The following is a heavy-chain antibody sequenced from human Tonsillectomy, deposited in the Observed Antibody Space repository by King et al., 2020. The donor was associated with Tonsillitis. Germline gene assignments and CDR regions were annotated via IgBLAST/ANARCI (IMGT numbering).Heavy chain of an antibody. Sequence: VQLVESGGDLVQPGGSLRLSCEASGFTLRSYWMTWVRQAPGKGLEWVANINKDGSEKDYVDSVRGRFTISRDNAKNSLSLQMISLRAEDTAVYYCARANSIVRGVRNWYFDLWGRGTLVTVSS. CDR1: GFTLRSYW. V-gene: IGHV3-7*01. J-gene: IGHJ2*01. D-gene: IGHD3-10*01. CDR2: INKDGSEK. CDR3: ARANSIVRGVRNWYFDL.